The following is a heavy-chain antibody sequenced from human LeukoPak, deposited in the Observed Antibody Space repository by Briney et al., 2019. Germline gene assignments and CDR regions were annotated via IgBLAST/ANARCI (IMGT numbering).Heavy chain of an antibody. CDR1: GFTFRNHW. CDR2: ISSDGSST. V-gene: IGHV3-74*03. J-gene: IGHJ4*02. CDR3: ARDQRVTGRPDIDY. Sequence: GGSLRLSCAASGFTFRNHWMHWVRQTPGKGLVWVSRISSDGSSTTYADSVKGRFTISRDNAKNTLYPQMNNLRAEDTAMYYCARDQRVTGRPDIDYWGQGTLVTVSS. D-gene: IGHD6-6*01.